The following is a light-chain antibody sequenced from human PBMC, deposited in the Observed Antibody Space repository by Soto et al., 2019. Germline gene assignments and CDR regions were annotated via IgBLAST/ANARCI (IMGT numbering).Light chain of an antibody. V-gene: IGKV1-27*01. CDR3: QKYDSVPLT. CDR2: AAS. J-gene: IGKJ4*01. CDR1: QGISNY. Sequence: DIQMTQSPSSLSESVGERVTFTCRASQGISNYLAWYQQKPGKVPKLLIYAASTLQSGVPSRFSGSGSGTDFTLTISSLQPEDVATYYCQKYDSVPLTFGGGTKVEIK.